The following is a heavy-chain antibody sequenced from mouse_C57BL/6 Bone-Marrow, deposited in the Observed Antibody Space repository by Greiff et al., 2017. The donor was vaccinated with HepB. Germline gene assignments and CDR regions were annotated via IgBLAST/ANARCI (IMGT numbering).Heavy chain of an antibody. CDR2: IYPGDGDT. CDR1: GYAFSSSW. Sequence: VQRVESGPELVKPGASVKISCKASGYAFSSSWMNWVKQRPGKGLEWIGRIYPGDGDTNYNGKFKGKATLTADKSSSTAYMQLSSLTSEDSAVYFCARRGTTVKRYFDVWGTGTTVTVSS. V-gene: IGHV1-82*01. CDR3: ARRGTTVKRYFDV. J-gene: IGHJ1*03. D-gene: IGHD1-1*01.